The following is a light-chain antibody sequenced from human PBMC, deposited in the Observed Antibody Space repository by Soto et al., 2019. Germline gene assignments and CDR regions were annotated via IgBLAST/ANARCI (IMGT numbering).Light chain of an antibody. Sequence: EIVMTQSPGTLSLSPGESATLSCRASQSINSNLAWYQQKPGQAPRLLIYRASTRATGIPARFSGSGYGTEFTLTISSLQSEDFAVYYCQKFHNWPPWTFGQGTKVDIK. CDR1: QSINSN. J-gene: IGKJ1*01. V-gene: IGKV3-15*01. CDR3: QKFHNWPPWT. CDR2: RAS.